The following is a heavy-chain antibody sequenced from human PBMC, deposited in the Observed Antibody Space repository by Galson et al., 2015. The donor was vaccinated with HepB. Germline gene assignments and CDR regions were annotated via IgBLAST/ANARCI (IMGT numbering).Heavy chain of an antibody. J-gene: IGHJ6*02. CDR1: GFTFSDHY. D-gene: IGHD2-15*01. CDR3: ARDAEGYCSGGSCYTPFYYGMDV. V-gene: IGHV3-11*01. Sequence: SLRLSCAASGFTFSDHYMTWIRQAPGKGLVWVSYISSRGGTIYYADSVKGRFTISRDNAKNSLYLQMNSLRAEDTAVYYCARDAEGYCSGGSCYTPFYYGMDVWGQGNTGTVCS. CDR2: ISSRGGTI.